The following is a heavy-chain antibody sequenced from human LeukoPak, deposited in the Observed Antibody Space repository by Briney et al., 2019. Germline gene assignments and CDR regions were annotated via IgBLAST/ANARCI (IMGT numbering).Heavy chain of an antibody. V-gene: IGHV3-53*01. J-gene: IGHJ4*02. D-gene: IGHD4-17*01. CDR1: GFTFSSYW. CDR2: IYSGSST. CDR3: ARAVTPIDY. Sequence: GGSLRLSCAASGFTFSSYWMSWVRQAPGKGLEWVSVIYSGSSTYYADSVKGRFTISRDNSKNTLYLQMNSLRAEDTTVYYCARAVTPIDYWGQGTLVTVSS.